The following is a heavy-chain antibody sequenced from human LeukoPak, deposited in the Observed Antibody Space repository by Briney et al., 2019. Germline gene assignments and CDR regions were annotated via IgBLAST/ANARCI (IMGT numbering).Heavy chain of an antibody. V-gene: IGHV4-34*01. J-gene: IGHJ4*02. CDR1: GGSFSGYY. Sequence: SETLSLTCAVYGGSFSGYYWRWIRQPPGKGLEWIGEINHSGSTNYNPSLKSRVTISVDTSKNQSPLTQSSVPAADNAVFCCARGLLKIAVAGHKDYWGQGTLVTVSS. CDR2: INHSGST. CDR3: ARGLLKIAVAGHKDY. D-gene: IGHD6-19*01.